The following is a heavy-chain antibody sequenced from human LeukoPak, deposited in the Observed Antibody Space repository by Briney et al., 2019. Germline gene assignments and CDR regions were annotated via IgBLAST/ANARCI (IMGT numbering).Heavy chain of an antibody. J-gene: IGHJ4*02. CDR1: GFTFSSYS. V-gene: IGHV3-21*01. Sequence: PGGSLRLSCAASGFTFSSYSMNWVRQAPGKGLEWVSSISSSSSYIYYADSVKGRFTISRDNAKNSLYLQMNSLRAEGTAVYYCARDHVDWRRYSYGFHDYWGQGTLVTVSS. CDR3: ARDHVDWRRYSYGFHDY. D-gene: IGHD5-18*01. CDR2: ISSSSSYI.